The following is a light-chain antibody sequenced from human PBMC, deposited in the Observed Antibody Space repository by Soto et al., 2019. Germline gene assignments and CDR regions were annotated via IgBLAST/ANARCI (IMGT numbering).Light chain of an antibody. V-gene: IGKV1-33*01. Sequence: DIQLTQSPSFLSASVGDRVTITCRASQDITYYLAWYQQKPGKAPKLLIYDASNLETGVPSRFSGSGSGTDFTFTISSLQPEDIATYYCQQYDNLPLSLTFGPGTKVDIK. CDR1: QDITYY. CDR3: QQYDNLPLSLT. CDR2: DAS. J-gene: IGKJ3*01.